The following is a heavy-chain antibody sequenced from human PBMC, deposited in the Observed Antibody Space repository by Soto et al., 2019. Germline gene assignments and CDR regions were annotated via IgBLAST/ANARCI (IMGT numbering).Heavy chain of an antibody. CDR2: ISSSSSTI. D-gene: IGHD4-17*01. J-gene: IGHJ4*02. CDR1: GFTFSSYS. V-gene: IGHV3-48*02. Sequence: PAGYLRLSCAASGFTFSSYSMNWARQAPGKGLEWVSYISSSSSTIYYADSVKGRFTISRDNAKNSLYLQMNSLRDEDTAVYYCARDLVRYGDYEINYFDYWGQGTLVTVS. CDR3: ARDLVRYGDYEINYFDY.